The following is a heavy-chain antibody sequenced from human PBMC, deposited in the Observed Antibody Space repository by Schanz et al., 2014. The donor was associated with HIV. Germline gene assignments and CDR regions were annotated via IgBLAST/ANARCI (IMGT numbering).Heavy chain of an antibody. CDR2: IYYSGNT. CDR3: ARGQSRGYNWFDP. J-gene: IGHJ5*02. Sequence: QVRLHQWGAGLLKPSETLTLTCAVSGDSISGGGYYWSWIRQHPGKGLEWIGYIYYSGNTYYNPSLKSRLTMSVDTSKKQFSLKLSSVTAADTAVYYCARGQSRGYNWFDPWGQGTLVTVSS. V-gene: IGHV4-31*11. CDR1: GDSISGGGYY. D-gene: IGHD3-10*01.